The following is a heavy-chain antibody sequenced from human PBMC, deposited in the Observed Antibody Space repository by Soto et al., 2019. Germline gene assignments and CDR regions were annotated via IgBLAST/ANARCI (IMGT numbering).Heavy chain of an antibody. V-gene: IGHV1-69*13. D-gene: IGHD3-3*01. Sequence: SVKVSCKASGGTFSSYAISWVRQAPGQGLEWMGGIIPIFGTANYAQKFQGRVTITADESTSTAYMELSSLRSEDTAVYYCARDTVLRFLEWLLPRDYYYGMDVWGQGTTVTVSS. CDR3: ARDTVLRFLEWLLPRDYYYGMDV. CDR2: IIPIFGTA. CDR1: GGTFSSYA. J-gene: IGHJ6*02.